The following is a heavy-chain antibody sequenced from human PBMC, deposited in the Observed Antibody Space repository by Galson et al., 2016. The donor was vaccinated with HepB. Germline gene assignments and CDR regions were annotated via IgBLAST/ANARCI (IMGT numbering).Heavy chain of an antibody. Sequence: SVKVSCKASRYTLTTYCMHWVRQAPGKGPEWMGTINPSGGRTSYAQKFQGRVTMTRDTSTSTVYMELSRLRSEDTAVYYCARAERSVTGLGYYFDYWGQGTLVTVSS. V-gene: IGHV1-46*01. D-gene: IGHD1-14*01. CDR3: ARAERSVTGLGYYFDY. CDR1: RYTLTTYC. CDR2: INPSGGRT. J-gene: IGHJ4*02.